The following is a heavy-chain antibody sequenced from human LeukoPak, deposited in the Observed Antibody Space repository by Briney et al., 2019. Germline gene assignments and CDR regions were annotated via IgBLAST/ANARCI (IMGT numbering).Heavy chain of an antibody. Sequence: PSETLSLTCTVSGGSISSSSYYWGWIGQPPGKGLEWIGSIYYSGSTYYNPSLKSRVTISVDTSKNQFSLKLSSVTAADTAVYYCARTNYYYDSSGYYMGRGQGTLVTVSS. J-gene: IGHJ4*02. CDR2: IYYSGST. V-gene: IGHV4-39*01. D-gene: IGHD3-22*01. CDR1: GGSISSSSYY. CDR3: ARTNYYYDSSGYYMG.